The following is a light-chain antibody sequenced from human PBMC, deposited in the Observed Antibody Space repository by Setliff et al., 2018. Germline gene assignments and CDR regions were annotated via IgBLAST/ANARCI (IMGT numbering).Light chain of an antibody. V-gene: IGLV3-21*04. CDR3: QVWDSSTDHVV. CDR2: NND. CDR1: NIGGKT. J-gene: IGLJ2*01. Sequence: SFELTQPPSVSVAPGKAAIITCGGSNIGGKTVHWYQQKPGQAPLLVMYNNDDRPSGIPERFSGSNSGNTATLTIRWAEAGDEADYYCQVWDSSTDHVVFGGGTK.